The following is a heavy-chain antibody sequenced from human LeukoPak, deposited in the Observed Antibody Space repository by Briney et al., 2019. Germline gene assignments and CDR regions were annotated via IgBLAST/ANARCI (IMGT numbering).Heavy chain of an antibody. V-gene: IGHV3-7*01. CDR2: IRADGSAQ. Sequence: GGSLRLSCAASEFTFSSYYMTWVRQAPGKGLEWVGSIRADGSAQFYVDSVRGRFTISRDNAKNSLYLQMNNLKAEDTAMYYCVRFMRGTIGGDNWGQGTLVTVSA. CDR1: EFTFSSYY. J-gene: IGHJ4*02. D-gene: IGHD3-16*01. CDR3: VRFMRGTIGGDN.